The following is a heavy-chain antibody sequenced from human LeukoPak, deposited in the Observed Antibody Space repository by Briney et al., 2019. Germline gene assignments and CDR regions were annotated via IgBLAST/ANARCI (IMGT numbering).Heavy chain of an antibody. J-gene: IGHJ4*02. CDR1: GGSISSGDYY. V-gene: IGHV4-30-4*01. Sequence: PSETLSLTCTVSGGSISSGDYYWSWIRQPPGKGLEWIGYIYYSGSTYYNPSLKSRVTISVDTSKNQFSLKLSPVTAADTAVYYCARDLDRAGTDYWGQGTLVTVSS. CDR2: IYYSGST. CDR3: ARDLDRAGTDY. D-gene: IGHD6-13*01.